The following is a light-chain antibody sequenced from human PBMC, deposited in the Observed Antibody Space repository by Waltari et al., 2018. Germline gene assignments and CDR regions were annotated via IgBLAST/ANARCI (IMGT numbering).Light chain of an antibody. CDR2: WAS. Sequence: DIVMTQSPDSLAVSLGERATINCKSSQSVLYSSNNKNCLAWYQQKPGQPPKLLIYWASTRESGVPDRFSGSGSGTDFTLTISSLQAEDVAVYYCQQCYSTPWTFGQGTKVEIK. CDR3: QQCYSTPWT. CDR1: QSVLYSSNNKNC. J-gene: IGKJ1*01. V-gene: IGKV4-1*01.